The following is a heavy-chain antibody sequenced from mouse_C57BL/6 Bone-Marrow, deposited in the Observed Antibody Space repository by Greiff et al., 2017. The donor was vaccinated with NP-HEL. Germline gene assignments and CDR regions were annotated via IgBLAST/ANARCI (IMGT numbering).Heavy chain of an antibody. J-gene: IGHJ2*01. V-gene: IGHV1-26*01. D-gene: IGHD1-1*01. CDR3: ARYYYGSTLDY. CDR2: INPNNGGT. CDR1: GYTFTDYY. Sequence: EVQLQQSGPELVKPGASVKISCKASGYTFTDYYMNWVKQSHGKSLEWIGDINPNNGGTSYNQKFKGKATLTVDKSSSTAYMELRSLTSEDSAVYYGARYYYGSTLDYWGQGTTLTVSS.